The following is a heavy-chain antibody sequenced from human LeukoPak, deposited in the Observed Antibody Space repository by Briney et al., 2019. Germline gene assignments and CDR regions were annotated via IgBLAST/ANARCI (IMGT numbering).Heavy chain of an antibody. D-gene: IGHD3-22*01. CDR3: ARLARNYYDSPDYFDY. CDR2: IYYSGST. J-gene: IGHJ4*02. V-gene: IGHV4-59*08. Sequence: PSETLSLTCTVSGGSISSYYWSWIRQPPGKGLEWIGYIYYSGSTNYNPSLKSRVTISVVTSKNQFSLKLSSVTAADTAVYYCARLARNYYDSPDYFDYWGQGTLVTVSS. CDR1: GGSISSYY.